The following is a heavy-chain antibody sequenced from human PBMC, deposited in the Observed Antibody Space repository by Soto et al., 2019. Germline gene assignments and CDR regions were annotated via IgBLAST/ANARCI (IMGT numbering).Heavy chain of an antibody. J-gene: IGHJ4*02. Sequence: EVQLVESGGGLVKPGESLRLSCAASGFTFSNAWMSWVRQAPGKGLEWVGRIKSKTDGGTTDYAAPVKGRFTISRDDSKNTLYRQMNSMKTEVTAVYYCTTRIVGSTTLLVYWGQGNLVTVSS. D-gene: IGHD1-26*01. CDR1: GFTFSNAW. V-gene: IGHV3-15*01. CDR2: IKSKTDGGTT. CDR3: TTRIVGSTTLLVY.